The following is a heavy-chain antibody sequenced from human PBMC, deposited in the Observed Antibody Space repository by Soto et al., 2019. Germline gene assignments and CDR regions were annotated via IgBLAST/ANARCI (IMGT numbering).Heavy chain of an antibody. V-gene: IGHV3-33*01. D-gene: IGHD3-22*01. CDR1: GFTFSSYG. CDR2: IWYDGSNK. CDR3: ARGLLRYYDSSGYYYFDY. Sequence: GGSLRLSCAASGFTFSSYGMDWVRQAPGKXLEWVAVIWYDGSNKYYADSVKGRFTISRDNSKNTLYLQMNSLRAEDTAVYYCARGLLRYYDSSGYYYFDYWGQGTLVTVSS. J-gene: IGHJ4*02.